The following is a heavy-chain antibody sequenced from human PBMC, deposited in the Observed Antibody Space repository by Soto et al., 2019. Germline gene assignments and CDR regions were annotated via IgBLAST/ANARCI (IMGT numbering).Heavy chain of an antibody. CDR1: GYTFTGYY. D-gene: IGHD1-26*01. Sequence: ASVKVCCKASGYTFTGYYMHWVRQAPGQGLEWMGWINPNSGGTNYAQKFQGRVTMTRDTSISTAYMELSRLRSDDTAVYYCARDGTDSLSRYYGMDVWLQVTTVTVSS. CDR3: ARDGTDSLSRYYGMDV. V-gene: IGHV1-2*02. J-gene: IGHJ6*02. CDR2: INPNSGGT.